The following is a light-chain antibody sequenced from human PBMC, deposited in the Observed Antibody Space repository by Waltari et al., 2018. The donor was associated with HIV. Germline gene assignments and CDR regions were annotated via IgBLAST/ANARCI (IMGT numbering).Light chain of an antibody. Sequence: QSVLTQPPSASGTPGQRVTISCSGSSSNIGSNYVYWYQQLPGTAPKLLIYRNNQRPSGFPDRCAGSKSGTSASLAISGLRSEDEADYYCAAWDDSLLVFGGGTKLTVL. V-gene: IGLV1-47*01. J-gene: IGLJ2*01. CDR2: RNN. CDR3: AAWDDSLLV. CDR1: SSNIGSNY.